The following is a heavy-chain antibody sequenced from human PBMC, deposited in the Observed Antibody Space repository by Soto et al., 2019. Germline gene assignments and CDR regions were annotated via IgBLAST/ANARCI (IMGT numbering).Heavy chain of an antibody. Sequence: DVQLVESGGGLVQPGGSLRLSCAVSGFTFNSITINWVRQAQGKGREWVSYISPSSDTKYYADSVKGGFTISRESAKKTGYLQMNSLGADDTAGYFCARELRDSHIHFDHWGQGTRVTVSS. J-gene: IGHJ5*02. CDR2: ISPSSDTK. V-gene: IGHV3-48*01. CDR3: ARELRDSHIHFDH. D-gene: IGHD2-21*02. CDR1: GFTFNSIT.